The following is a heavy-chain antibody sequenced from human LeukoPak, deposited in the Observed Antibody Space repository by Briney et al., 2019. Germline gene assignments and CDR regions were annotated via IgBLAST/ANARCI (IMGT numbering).Heavy chain of an antibody. V-gene: IGHV3-21*01. Sequence: PGGSLRLSCAASGFTLSSYTMNWVRQAPGKGLEWVAAISSSSRDIFYADSVKGRFSISRDNTQNSLSLQMSSLKAEDTAVYYCVREAAATLFDYWGQGTLVTVSS. J-gene: IGHJ4*02. CDR2: ISSSSRDI. D-gene: IGHD1-26*01. CDR3: VREAAATLFDY. CDR1: GFTLSSYT.